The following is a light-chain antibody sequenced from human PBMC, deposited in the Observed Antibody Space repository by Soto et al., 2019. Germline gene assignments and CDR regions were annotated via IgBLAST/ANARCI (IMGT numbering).Light chain of an antibody. V-gene: IGKV1-5*01. CDR3: QHYKMYSPWT. CDR1: QSITTW. CDR2: DVS. J-gene: IGKJ1*01. Sequence: DIQMTQSPSTVSAYVGDSVTITCRASQSITTWLAWYQQRPGKAPKLLIYDVSSLQSGVPSRFSGSGSWTEFTLTISSLQPDDFATYYCQHYKMYSPWTCGQGTKVEIK.